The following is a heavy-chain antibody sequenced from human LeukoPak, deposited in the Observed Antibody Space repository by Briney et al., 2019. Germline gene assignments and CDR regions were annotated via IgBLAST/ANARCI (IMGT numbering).Heavy chain of an antibody. D-gene: IGHD5-18*01. CDR2: ISSSTSYI. CDR3: ARELTALSLDFDY. V-gene: IGHV3-21*01. J-gene: IGHJ4*02. CDR1: GFIFSTYT. Sequence: PGGSLRLSCAASGFIFSTYTMNWVRQAPGKGLEWVSSISSSTSYIYYADSVKGRFTISRDNAKKSPYLQMNSLRAEDTAVYYCARELTALSLDFDYWGQGTLVTVSS.